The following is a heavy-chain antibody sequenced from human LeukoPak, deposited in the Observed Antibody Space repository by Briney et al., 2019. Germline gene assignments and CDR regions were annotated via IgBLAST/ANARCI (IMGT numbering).Heavy chain of an antibody. V-gene: IGHV4-59*01. CDR3: AKIDRGYSSGWSGFDP. CDR2: IDYSGTT. D-gene: IGHD6-19*01. CDR1: GGSISSYY. J-gene: IGHJ5*02. Sequence: QPSETLSLTCTVSGGSISSYYWSWIRQPPGKGLEWIGYIDYSGTTNYNPSLKSRVTISVDTSKNQFSLKLSSVTAADTAVYYCAKIDRGYSSGWSGFDPWGQGTLVTVSS.